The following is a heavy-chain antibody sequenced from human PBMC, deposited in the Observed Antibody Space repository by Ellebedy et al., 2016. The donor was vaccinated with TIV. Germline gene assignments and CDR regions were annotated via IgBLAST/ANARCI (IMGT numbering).Heavy chain of an antibody. CDR2: IYYSGST. D-gene: IGHD2/OR15-2a*01. J-gene: IGHJ2*01. CDR1: GGSISSSSYY. CDR3: ARGAFPWYFDL. Sequence: SETLSLXXTVSGGSISSSSYYWGWIRQPPGKGLEWIGSIYYSGSTYYNPSLKSRVTISVDTSKNQFSLKLSSVTAADTAVYYCARGAFPWYFDLWGRGTLVTVSS. V-gene: IGHV4-39*07.